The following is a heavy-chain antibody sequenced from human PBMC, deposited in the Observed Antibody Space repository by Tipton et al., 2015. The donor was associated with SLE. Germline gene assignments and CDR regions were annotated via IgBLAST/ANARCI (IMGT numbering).Heavy chain of an antibody. Sequence: SLRLSCAASGFTFDDYAMHWVRQVPGKGLEWLPGLSWDSGSVGYADSVKGRFTISRDNAKNSLYLQMNSLRAEGTALYYCAKDMRSSSVATPSYFDYWGQGTLVTVSS. CDR2: LSWDSGSV. D-gene: IGHD6-13*01. CDR3: AKDMRSSSVATPSYFDY. V-gene: IGHV3-9*01. CDR1: GFTFDDYA. J-gene: IGHJ4*02.